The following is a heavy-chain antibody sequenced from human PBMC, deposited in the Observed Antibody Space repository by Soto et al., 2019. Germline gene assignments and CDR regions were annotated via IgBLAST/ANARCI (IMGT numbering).Heavy chain of an antibody. CDR2: IKQDGSEK. Sequence: EVQLVESGGGLVQPGGSLRLSCAASGFTFSSFWMSWVRQAPGKGLEWVAIIKQDGSEKYCVDSVKGRFTISRDNSKNTLYLQMNSLRAEDTAVYYCAKDQMGGSYDYYYGMDVWGQGTTVTVSS. D-gene: IGHD1-26*01. CDR1: GFTFSSFW. V-gene: IGHV3-7*03. CDR3: AKDQMGGSYDYYYGMDV. J-gene: IGHJ6*02.